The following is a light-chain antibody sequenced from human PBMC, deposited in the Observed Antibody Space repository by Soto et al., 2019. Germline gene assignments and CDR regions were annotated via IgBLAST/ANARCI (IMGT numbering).Light chain of an antibody. CDR3: TSYATGSAYV. CDR2: DVS. Sequence: QSVLTQPPSVSGSPGQSVTISCTGTSSDVGGYNRVSGYQQPPGKAPKLLIYDVSNRPSGGSTRFSGSKSGNTASLTISGLQAEDEADYYCTSYATGSAYVFGPGTKVTVL. J-gene: IGLJ1*01. CDR1: SSDVGGYNR. V-gene: IGLV2-18*02.